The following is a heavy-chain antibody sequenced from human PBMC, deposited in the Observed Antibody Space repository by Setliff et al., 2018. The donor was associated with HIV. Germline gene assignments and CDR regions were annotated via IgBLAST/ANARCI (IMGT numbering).Heavy chain of an antibody. CDR2: IYSSGNT. Sequence: PSETLSLTCTVSGGSVTDYFWNWIRQPPGKGLEWIGCIYSSGNTNYNPSLESRVSISLDTSKNQFSLRLSSATATDTAVYYCARGHTWNYYGGDYFDYWGQGSLVTVSS. V-gene: IGHV4-59*02. CDR3: ARGHTWNYYGGDYFDY. J-gene: IGHJ4*02. D-gene: IGHD1-7*01. CDR1: GGSVTDYF.